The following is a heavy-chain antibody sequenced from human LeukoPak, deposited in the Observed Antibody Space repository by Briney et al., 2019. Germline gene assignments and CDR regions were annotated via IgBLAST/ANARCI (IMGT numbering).Heavy chain of an antibody. D-gene: IGHD4-17*01. Sequence: GGSLRLSCAASGFTVSSNYMSWVRQAPGKGLEWVSVIYSGGSTYYADSGKGRFTISRDNSKNTLYLQMNSLRAEDTAVYYCARDNTVTTDAFDIWGQGTMVTVSS. CDR2: IYSGGST. J-gene: IGHJ3*02. CDR3: ARDNTVTTDAFDI. V-gene: IGHV3-53*01. CDR1: GFTVSSNY.